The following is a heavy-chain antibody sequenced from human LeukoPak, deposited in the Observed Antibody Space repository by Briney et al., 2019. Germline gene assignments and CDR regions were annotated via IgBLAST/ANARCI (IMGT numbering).Heavy chain of an antibody. V-gene: IGHV3-30-3*01. CDR1: GFTFSTYA. Sequence: SGTSLRLSCVASGFTFSTYAVHWVRQAPGKGLEWVAVISYDGSNKYYTDSVKGRFTISRDNSKNTLYLQMNSLRTEDTAVYYCARDPATYSSGRWGGFDYWGQGTLVTVSS. CDR2: ISYDGSNK. CDR3: ARDPATYSSGRWGGFDY. D-gene: IGHD6-19*01. J-gene: IGHJ4*02.